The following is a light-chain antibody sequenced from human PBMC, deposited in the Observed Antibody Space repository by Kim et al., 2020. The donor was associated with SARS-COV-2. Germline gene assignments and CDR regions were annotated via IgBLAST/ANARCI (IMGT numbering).Light chain of an antibody. CDR1: KVGDKY. CDR3: QAWDSTWV. Sequence: VSVSPGQTASITCSGDKVGDKYACWYQQKPGQSPVLVIYQDSKRPSGIPERFSGSNAGNTATLTISGTQAMDEADYYCQAWDSTWVFGGGTQLTV. V-gene: IGLV3-1*01. CDR2: QDS. J-gene: IGLJ3*02.